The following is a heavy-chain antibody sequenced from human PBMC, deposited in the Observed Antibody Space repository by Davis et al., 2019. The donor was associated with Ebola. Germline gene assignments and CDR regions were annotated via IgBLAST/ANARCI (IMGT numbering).Heavy chain of an antibody. CDR3: ARAPKSRYCSSTSCYSHFDY. CDR2: ISGSGGST. Sequence: PGGSLRLSCAASGFTFSSYAMSWVRQAPGKGLEWVSAISGSGGSTSYAQKFQGRVTMTRDTSTSTVYMELSSLRSEDTAVYYCARAPKSRYCSSTSCYSHFDYWGQGTLVTVSS. CDR1: GFTFSSYA. J-gene: IGHJ4*02. D-gene: IGHD2-2*01. V-gene: IGHV3-23*01.